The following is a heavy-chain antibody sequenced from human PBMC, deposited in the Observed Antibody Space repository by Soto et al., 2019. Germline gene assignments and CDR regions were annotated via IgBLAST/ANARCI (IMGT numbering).Heavy chain of an antibody. CDR2: ISHDGNNA. CDR3: AKQGIEVAGTDYFDY. J-gene: IGHJ4*02. CDR1: GFIFRSYG. D-gene: IGHD6-19*01. V-gene: IGHV3-30*18. Sequence: QVQLVESGGGVVQPGKSLRLSCAATGFIFRSYGVHWVRQAPGKGLEWVALISHDGNNAYYADAVNGRFTISRDNAKNTVSLLMNSLRAEDTAVYYCAKQGIEVAGTDYFDYWGQGALVTVAS.